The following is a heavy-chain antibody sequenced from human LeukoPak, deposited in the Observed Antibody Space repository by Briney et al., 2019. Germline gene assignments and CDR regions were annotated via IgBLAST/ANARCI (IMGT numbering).Heavy chain of an antibody. D-gene: IGHD6-19*01. V-gene: IGHV3-23*01. CDR1: GFTFSSYA. CDR3: ANGIAVAGLTEVYYYYGMDA. J-gene: IGHJ6*02. CDR2: ISGSGGST. Sequence: GGSLRLSCAASGFTFSSYAMSWVRQAPGKGLEWVSAISGSGGSTYYADSVKGRFTISRDNSKNTLYLQMNSLRAEDTAVYYCANGIAVAGLTEVYYYYGMDAWGQGTTVTVSS.